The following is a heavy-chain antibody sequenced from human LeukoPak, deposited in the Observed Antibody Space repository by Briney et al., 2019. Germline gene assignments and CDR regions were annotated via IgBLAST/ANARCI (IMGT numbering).Heavy chain of an antibody. J-gene: IGHJ4*02. Sequence: ASVKVSCKASGYTFTRYGISWVRQAPGQGLEWMGWISSFNGYTNYAQKLQGRVTMTTDTSTNTAYMELRSLRSDDTAVYYCARDNDPYSSGCPDYWGQGTLVTVSS. V-gene: IGHV1-18*01. CDR2: ISSFNGYT. CDR1: GYTFTRYG. CDR3: ARDNDPYSSGCPDY. D-gene: IGHD6-19*01.